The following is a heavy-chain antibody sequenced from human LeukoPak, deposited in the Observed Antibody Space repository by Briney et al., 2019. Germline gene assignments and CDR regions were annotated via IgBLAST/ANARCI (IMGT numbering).Heavy chain of an antibody. J-gene: IGHJ3*02. V-gene: IGHV4-59*08. CDR3: ARDAAIAVVPAAKGGAFDI. Sequence: PSETLSLTCTVSGGSISSYYWSWIRQPPGKGLEWIGYIYYSGSTNYNPSLKSRVTISVDTSKNQFSLKLSSVTAADTAVYYCARDAAIAVVPAAKGGAFDIWGQGTMVTVSS. CDR1: GGSISSYY. D-gene: IGHD2-2*01. CDR2: IYYSGST.